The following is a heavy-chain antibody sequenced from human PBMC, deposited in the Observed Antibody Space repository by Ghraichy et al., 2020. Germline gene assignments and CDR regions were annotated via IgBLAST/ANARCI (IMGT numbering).Heavy chain of an antibody. CDR1: GFTFRSYA. V-gene: IGHV3-23*01. CDR2: ISGRGDST. CDR3: AKALPGHYYGMDV. J-gene: IGHJ6*02. Sequence: GGSLRLSCAASGFTFRSYAMSWVRQAPGKGLEWVSGISGRGDSTYYADSVKGRFTISRDNSKNALYLQMNSLRAEDTAVYYCAKALPGHYYGMDVWGQGTTVTVSS.